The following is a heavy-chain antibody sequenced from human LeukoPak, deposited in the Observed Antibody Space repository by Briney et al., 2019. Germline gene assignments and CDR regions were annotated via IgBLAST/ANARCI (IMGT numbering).Heavy chain of an antibody. CDR1: GYSFTSYW. V-gene: IGHV5-51*01. CDR2: IYPGDSDT. CDR3: ARLPQDTVYYYYYMDV. Sequence: GESLKISCKGSGYSFTSYWIGWVRQMPGKGLEWMGIIYPGDSDTRYSPSFQGQVTISADKSISTAYLQWSSLKASDTAMYYCARLPQDTVYYYYYMDVWGKGTTVTVSS. J-gene: IGHJ6*03. D-gene: IGHD5-18*01.